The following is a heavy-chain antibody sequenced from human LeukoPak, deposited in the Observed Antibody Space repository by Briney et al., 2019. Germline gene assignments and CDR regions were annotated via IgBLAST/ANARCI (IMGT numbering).Heavy chain of an antibody. CDR1: GGTFSGYY. J-gene: IGHJ6*03. V-gene: IGHV4-34*01. D-gene: IGHD1-26*01. CDR2: SNDSGGT. Sequence: ASETLSLTCAVYGGTFSGYYWSWIRQPPGKRLEWVGESNDSGGTNYNPSLKSRVTISADKFKNQVSLKLTPVTAADTAVYYCARLSVIVGAALEYYYYYMDVWGQGTTVTVSS. CDR3: ARLSVIVGAALEYYYYYMDV.